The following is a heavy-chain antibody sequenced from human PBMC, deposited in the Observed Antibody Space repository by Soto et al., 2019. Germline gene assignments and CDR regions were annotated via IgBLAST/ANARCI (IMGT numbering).Heavy chain of an antibody. J-gene: IGHJ4*02. V-gene: IGHV2-5*02. CDR3: AHIVVAGLGYYFDY. CDR1: GFSLSSTRMA. CDR2: IYWDDDK. D-gene: IGHD6-19*01. Sequence: QITLKESGPTLVKPTQTLTLTCTFCGFSLSSTRMAVGWIRQPPGKALEWLALIYWDDDKRYNPFLKSRPTTXTXTXXNPVVLTISNMDPVDTARYYCAHIVVAGLGYYFDYWGQGTLVTVSS.